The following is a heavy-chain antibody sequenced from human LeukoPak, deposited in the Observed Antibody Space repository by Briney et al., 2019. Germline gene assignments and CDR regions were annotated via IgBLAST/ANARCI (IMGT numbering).Heavy chain of an antibody. V-gene: IGHV4-39*01. CDR3: ARHPLKAYVSDWFDP. CDR2: IFYSGST. CDR1: GGSISSRSYY. Sequence: SETLSLTCTVSGGSISSRSYYWGWLRQPPGKGLEWIASIFYSGSTYHNPSLKSRVTMSVDTSKSQFSLKLSSVTAADTAVYFCARHPLKAYVSDWFDPWGQGTLVTVSS. D-gene: IGHD3-10*02. J-gene: IGHJ5*02.